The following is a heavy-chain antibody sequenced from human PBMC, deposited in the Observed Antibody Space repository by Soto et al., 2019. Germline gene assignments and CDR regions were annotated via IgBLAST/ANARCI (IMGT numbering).Heavy chain of an antibody. CDR2: IYYSGST. Sequence: SETLSLTCTVSGGSISSYYWSWIRQPPGKGLEWIGYIYYSGSTNYNPSLKSRVTISVDTSQNQFSLKLSSVTAADTAVYYCARGGGWTGIVVVVAAPYYFDYWGQGTLVTVSS. J-gene: IGHJ4*02. CDR3: ARGGGWTGIVVVVAAPYYFDY. CDR1: GGSISSYY. D-gene: IGHD2-15*01. V-gene: IGHV4-59*01.